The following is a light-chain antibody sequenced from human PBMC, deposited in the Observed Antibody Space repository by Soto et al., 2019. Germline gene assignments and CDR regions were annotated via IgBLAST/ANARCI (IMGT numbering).Light chain of an antibody. V-gene: IGKV1-39*01. J-gene: IGKJ4*01. Sequence: DIQMTQSPSTLSASVGDRVIITCRASQSISNHLNWYQQKPGKAPKLLIFAASSLQSGVPSRFSGSRPGPDFTLTISSLQPEDFATYYCQQSYSTPRLTFGGGTKVDI. CDR2: AAS. CDR1: QSISNH. CDR3: QQSYSTPRLT.